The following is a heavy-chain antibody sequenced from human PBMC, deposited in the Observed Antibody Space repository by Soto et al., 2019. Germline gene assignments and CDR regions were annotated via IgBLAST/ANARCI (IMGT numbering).Heavy chain of an antibody. J-gene: IGHJ4*02. CDR2: ISYDGSNK. CDR3: TTDPGARRTSSFDY. CDR1: GFTFSSYG. V-gene: IGHV3-30*03. D-gene: IGHD6-6*01. Sequence: GGSLRLSCAASGFTFSSYGMHWVRQAPGKGLEWVAVISYDGSNKYYADSVKGRFTISRDNSKNTLYLQMNSLKTEDTAVYYCTTDPGARRTSSFDYWGQGTLVTVSS.